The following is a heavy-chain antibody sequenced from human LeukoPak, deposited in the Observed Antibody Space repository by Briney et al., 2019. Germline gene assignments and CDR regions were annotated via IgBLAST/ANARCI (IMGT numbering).Heavy chain of an antibody. V-gene: IGHV3-23*01. CDR1: GFTLSSYA. D-gene: IGHD3-9*01. CDR3: AKAPIYDILTGYYWYFDY. J-gene: IGHJ4*02. Sequence: GGSLRLSCAASGFTLSSYAMSWVRQAPGKGLEWVSAISGSGGSTYYADSVKGRFTISRDNSKNTLYLQMNSLRAEDTAVYYCAKAPIYDILTGYYWYFDYWGQGTLVTVSS. CDR2: ISGSGGST.